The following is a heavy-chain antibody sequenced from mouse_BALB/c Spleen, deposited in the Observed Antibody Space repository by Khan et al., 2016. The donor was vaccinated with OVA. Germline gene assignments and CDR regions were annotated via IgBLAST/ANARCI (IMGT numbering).Heavy chain of an antibody. D-gene: IGHD3-2*02. CDR3: ARRLPPYYYAMDD. CDR2: INPSTYYT. V-gene: IGHV1-7*01. CDR1: GYTFTNYW. J-gene: IGHJ4*01. Sequence: QVQLQQSGAELAKPGASVKMSCKASGYTFTNYWMHWVKQRPGQGLEWIGYINPSTYYTEYNQMFKDRATLTADKSSNTAYIQLRSLTSEDSAVYYCARRLPPYYYAMDDWGQGTSVTVSS.